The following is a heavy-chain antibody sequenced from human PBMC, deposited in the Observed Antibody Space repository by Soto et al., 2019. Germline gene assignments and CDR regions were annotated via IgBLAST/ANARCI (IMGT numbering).Heavy chain of an antibody. CDR1: GYTFTSYY. V-gene: IGHV1-46*01. CDR3: ARDLGIAVAGTSNDY. Sequence: ASVKVSCKASGYTFTSYYMHWGRQAPRKGMEWMGIINPSGGSKSYAQKIQGRVTRTRDTSTSTVYRELSSLRSEDTAVYYCARDLGIAVAGTSNDYWGQGTLVTVSS. J-gene: IGHJ4*02. D-gene: IGHD6-19*01. CDR2: INPSGGSK.